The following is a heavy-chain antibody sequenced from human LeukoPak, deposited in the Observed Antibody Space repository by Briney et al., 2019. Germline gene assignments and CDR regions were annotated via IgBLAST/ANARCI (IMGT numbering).Heavy chain of an antibody. CDR1: GGSISGNSHY. Sequence: SETLSLTCTVSGGSISGNSHYWGWIRQPPGKGLEWIGEINHSGSTNYNPSLKSRVTISVDTSKNQFSLKLSSVTAADTAVYYCARETHPYYDSSGYWPDYWGQGTLVTVSS. V-gene: IGHV4-39*07. CDR2: INHSGST. J-gene: IGHJ4*02. CDR3: ARETHPYYDSSGYWPDY. D-gene: IGHD3-22*01.